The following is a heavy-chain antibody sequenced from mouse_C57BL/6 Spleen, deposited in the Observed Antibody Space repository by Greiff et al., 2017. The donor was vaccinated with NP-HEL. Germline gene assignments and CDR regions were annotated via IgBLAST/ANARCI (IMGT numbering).Heavy chain of an antibody. CDR2: IYPRDGST. CDR1: GYTFTSYD. Sequence: QVQLQQSGPELVKPGASVKLSCKASGYTFTSYDINWVKQRPGQGLEWIGWIYPRDGSTKYNEKFKGKATLTVDTSSSTAYLELHSLTSEDSAVYFCATVTTVVATGYFDVWGPGTTVTVSS. CDR3: ATVTTVVATGYFDV. J-gene: IGHJ1*01. D-gene: IGHD1-1*01. V-gene: IGHV1-85*01.